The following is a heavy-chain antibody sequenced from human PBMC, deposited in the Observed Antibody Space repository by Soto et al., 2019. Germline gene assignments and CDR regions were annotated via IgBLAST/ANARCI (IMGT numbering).Heavy chain of an antibody. V-gene: IGHV4-31*03. J-gene: IGHJ4*02. D-gene: IGHD6-6*01. CDR1: GGSISSGGYY. CDR3: ARDDIAARRGIDY. Sequence: TLSLTSTVSGGSISSGGYYWSWIRQHPGKGLEWIGYIYYSGSTYYNPSLKSRVTISVDTSKNQFSLKLSSVTAADTAVYYCARDDIAARRGIDYWGQGTLVTVSS. CDR2: IYYSGST.